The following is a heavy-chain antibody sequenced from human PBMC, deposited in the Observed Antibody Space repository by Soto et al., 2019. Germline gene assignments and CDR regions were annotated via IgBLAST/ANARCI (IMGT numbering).Heavy chain of an antibody. D-gene: IGHD6-13*01. J-gene: IGHJ4*02. CDR2: ITTSGGST. CDR3: AKDRRTAAAPSSLDY. V-gene: IGHV3-23*01. CDR1: GFTFSRYA. Sequence: EVQLLESGGGLVQPGGSLRLSCAASGFTFSRYAMTWVRQAPGKGLEWVSGITTSGGSTYYADSVKGRFTISRDNSKNTLNLQMNSLRAEDTAVYYCAKDRRTAAAPSSLDYWGQGTMVTVSS.